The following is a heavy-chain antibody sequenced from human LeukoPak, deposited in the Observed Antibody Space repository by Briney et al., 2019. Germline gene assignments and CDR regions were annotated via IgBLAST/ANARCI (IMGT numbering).Heavy chain of an antibody. Sequence: RSGGSLRLSCAASGFTFSSYAMSWVRQAPGKGLEWVSAISGSGGSTYYADSVKGRFTISRDNSKNTLYLQMNSLRAEDTAVYYCAKLQWLRLPATDYWGQGTLVTVSS. CDR2: ISGSGGST. D-gene: IGHD5-12*01. J-gene: IGHJ4*02. V-gene: IGHV3-23*01. CDR1: GFTFSSYA. CDR3: AKLQWLRLPATDY.